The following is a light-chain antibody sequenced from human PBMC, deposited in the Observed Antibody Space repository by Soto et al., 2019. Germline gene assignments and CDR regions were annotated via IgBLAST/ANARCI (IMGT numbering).Light chain of an antibody. CDR3: HQRNNWPIT. J-gene: IGKJ5*01. CDR1: QTISRN. CDR2: DAS. V-gene: IGKV3-11*01. Sequence: EIVLTQSPATLSLSPGERATLSCRASQTISRNLAWYQQKPGQGPRLLMYDASNRATGIPPRFSGSGSGTDFTLTISSLEPEDFAVYYCHQRNNWPITFGPGTRLEIK.